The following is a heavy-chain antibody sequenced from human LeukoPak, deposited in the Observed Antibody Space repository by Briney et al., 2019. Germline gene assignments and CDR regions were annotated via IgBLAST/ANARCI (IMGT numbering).Heavy chain of an antibody. D-gene: IGHD2-2*01. CDR3: AIVVVPATRVAARYYYYYYIDV. Sequence: ASVKVSCKASGGTFSSYAISWVRQAPGQGLEWMGGIISIFGTANYAQKFQGRVTITTDESTSTAYMELSSLRSEDTAVYYCAIVVVPATRVAARYYYYYYIDVWGKGTTVTVSS. CDR1: GGTFSSYA. J-gene: IGHJ6*03. CDR2: IISIFGTA. V-gene: IGHV1-69*05.